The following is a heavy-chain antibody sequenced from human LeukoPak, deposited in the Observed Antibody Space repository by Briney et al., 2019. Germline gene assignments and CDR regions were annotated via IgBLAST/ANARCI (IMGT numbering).Heavy chain of an antibody. Sequence: ASVKVSCKASGYTFTSYDINWVRQATGQGLEWMGWMNPNSGNTGYAQKFQGRVTVTRNTSISTAYMELSSLRFEDTAVYYCARGRRGIVVVPATYYFDYWGQGTLVTVSS. CDR1: GYTFTSYD. D-gene: IGHD2-2*01. CDR2: MNPNSGNT. J-gene: IGHJ4*02. V-gene: IGHV1-8*01. CDR3: ARGRRGIVVVPATYYFDY.